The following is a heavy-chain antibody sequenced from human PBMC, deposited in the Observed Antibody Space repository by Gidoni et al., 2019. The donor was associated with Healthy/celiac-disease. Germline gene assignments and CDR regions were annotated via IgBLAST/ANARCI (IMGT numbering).Heavy chain of an antibody. D-gene: IGHD6-19*01. J-gene: IGHJ4*02. CDR2: ISYDGSNK. V-gene: IGHV3-30*18. CDR1: GFPFSSYG. CDR3: AKDSDSSGWYVLDY. Sequence: QVQLVASGGGVVPPGRSLRLSCAASGFPFSSYGMHWVRQAPVKGLEWVAVISYDGSNKYYADSVKGRFTISRDNSKNTLYLQMNSLRAEDTVVYYWAKDSDSSGWYVLDYWGQGTLVTVSS.